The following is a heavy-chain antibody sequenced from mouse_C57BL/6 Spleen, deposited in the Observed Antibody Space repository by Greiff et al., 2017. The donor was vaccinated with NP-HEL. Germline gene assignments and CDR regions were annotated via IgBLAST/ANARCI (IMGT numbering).Heavy chain of an antibody. Sequence: DVMLVESGGGLVQPKGSLKLSCAASGFTFNTYAMHWVRQAPGKGLEWVARIRSKSSNYATYYADSVKDRFTISRDDSQSMLYLQMNNLKTEDTAMYYCVKEGLLLRGFAYWGQGTLVTVSA. CDR2: IRSKSSNYAT. CDR1: GFTFNTYA. D-gene: IGHD2-1*01. V-gene: IGHV10-3*01. J-gene: IGHJ3*01. CDR3: VKEGLLLRGFAY.